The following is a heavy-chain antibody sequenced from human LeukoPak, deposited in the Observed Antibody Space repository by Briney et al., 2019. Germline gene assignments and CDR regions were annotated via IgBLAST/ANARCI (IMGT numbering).Heavy chain of an antibody. Sequence: PSETLSLTCTVSGGSISSSSYYWGWIRQPPGKGLEWIGSIYYSGSTYYNPSLKSRVTISVDTSKNQFSLKLSSVTAADTAVYYCARVLDSSSYWFDPWGQGTLVTVSS. CDR1: GGSISSSSYY. J-gene: IGHJ5*02. CDR2: IYYSGST. V-gene: IGHV4-39*07. CDR3: ARVLDSSSYWFDP. D-gene: IGHD6-6*01.